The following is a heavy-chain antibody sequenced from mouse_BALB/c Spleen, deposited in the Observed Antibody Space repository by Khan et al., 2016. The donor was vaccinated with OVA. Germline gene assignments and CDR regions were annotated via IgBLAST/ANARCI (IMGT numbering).Heavy chain of an antibody. Sequence: QMQLEESGAELARPGASVKMSCKASGYTFTSYTIPWIKERPGQGLEWIGNINPSNGYTNYNQKFKDKATLTTDKSSTTAYLQLSSLTSDDSAVYNCVRDGAYHRNDGWFAYWGQGTLVTVSA. CDR3: VRDGAYHRNDGWFAY. D-gene: IGHD2-14*01. CDR1: GYTFTSYT. V-gene: IGHV1-4*01. J-gene: IGHJ3*01. CDR2: INPSNGYT.